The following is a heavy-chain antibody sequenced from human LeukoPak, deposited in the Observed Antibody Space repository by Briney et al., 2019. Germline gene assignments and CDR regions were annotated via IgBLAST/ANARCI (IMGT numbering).Heavy chain of an antibody. CDR1: GGSFSGYY. Sequence: SETLSLTCAVYGGSFSGYYWSWIRQPPGKGLEWIGEINHSGSTNYNPSLKSRVTISVDTSKNQFSLKLSSVTAADTAVYYCARGKPTCIVVVVAATPSNWFDPWGQGTLVTVSS. J-gene: IGHJ5*02. D-gene: IGHD2-15*01. CDR2: INHSGST. V-gene: IGHV4-34*01. CDR3: ARGKPTCIVVVVAATPSNWFDP.